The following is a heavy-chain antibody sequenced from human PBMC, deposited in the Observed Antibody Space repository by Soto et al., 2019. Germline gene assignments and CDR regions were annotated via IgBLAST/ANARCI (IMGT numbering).Heavy chain of an antibody. CDR2: INPATGAA. D-gene: IGHD6-19*01. J-gene: IGHJ3*02. CDR1: GYPVTAYY. CDR3: ASGGGVGVAGSAAFDM. V-gene: IGHV1-2*02. Sequence: QLHLVQSGAVVKKPGASVTVSCSASGYPVTAYYMHWVRQAPGRGLEWMGGINPATGAAKYTQTCQGRVTTTRDTSTSTVFVEPSGLTSEDTAVFYCASGGGVGVAGSAAFDMWGQGTLVTVSS.